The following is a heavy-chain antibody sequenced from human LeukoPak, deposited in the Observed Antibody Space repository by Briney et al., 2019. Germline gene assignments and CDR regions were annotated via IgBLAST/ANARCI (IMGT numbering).Heavy chain of an antibody. CDR2: ISGSGGST. D-gene: IGHD3-10*01. CDR3: AKDPYYGSGSYFDY. V-gene: IGHV3-23*01. CDR1: GFTFSSYA. J-gene: IGHJ4*02. Sequence: GGSLRLSCAASGFTFSSYAMSWVGQAPGQGLEWVSAISGSGGSTYYADSVKGRFTISRDNSKNTLYLQMNSLRAEDTAVYYCAKDPYYGSGSYFDYWGQGTLVTVSS.